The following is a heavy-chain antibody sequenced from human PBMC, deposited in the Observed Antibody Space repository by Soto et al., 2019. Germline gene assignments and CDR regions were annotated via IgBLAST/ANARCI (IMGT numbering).Heavy chain of an antibody. CDR3: TRGEGHNKVFDY. J-gene: IGHJ4*02. V-gene: IGHV3-7*01. CDR2: INQDASEK. D-gene: IGHD1-1*01. Sequence: GGSLRLSSPSPGFHFTNYWMSWVRQAPGKGLEWVANINQDASEKYFVDSVKGRFTISRDNAKNSLYLQMNSLRAEDTAVYYCTRGEGHNKVFDYWGQGTLVTVSS. CDR1: GFHFTNYW.